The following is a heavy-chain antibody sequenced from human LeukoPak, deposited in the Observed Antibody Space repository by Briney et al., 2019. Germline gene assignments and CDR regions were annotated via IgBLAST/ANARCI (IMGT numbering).Heavy chain of an antibody. V-gene: IGHV3-30-3*01. Sequence: PGRSLRLSCVASGFNFNDYAMYRVGQTPGKGLEGVTLVSYDGYDKSYADSVRGRFTISRDNSKNKLYLQMDSLRSDDTAVYYCARDFFPVVDSTWYEIGYWGQGTLVIVSS. CDR1: GFNFNDYA. D-gene: IGHD2-21*01. J-gene: IGHJ4*02. CDR2: VSYDGYDK. CDR3: ARDFFPVVDSTWYEIGY.